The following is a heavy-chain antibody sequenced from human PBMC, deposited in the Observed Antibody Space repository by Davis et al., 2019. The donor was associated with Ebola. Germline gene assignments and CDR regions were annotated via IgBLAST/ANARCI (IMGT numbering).Heavy chain of an antibody. J-gene: IGHJ4*02. CDR3: ARGVVVTAINFDY. Sequence: MPSETLSLTCTVSGGSISSYYWSWIRQPPGKGLEWIGYIYYSGSTNYNPSLKSRVTISVDTSKNQFSLKLSSVTAADTAVYYCARGVVVTAINFDYWGQGTLVTVSS. CDR1: GGSISSYY. CDR2: IYYSGST. D-gene: IGHD2-21*02. V-gene: IGHV4-59*08.